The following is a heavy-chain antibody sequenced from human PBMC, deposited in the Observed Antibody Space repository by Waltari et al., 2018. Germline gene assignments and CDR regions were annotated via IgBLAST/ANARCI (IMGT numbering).Heavy chain of an antibody. J-gene: IGHJ3*02. D-gene: IGHD6-19*01. CDR2: INHSGST. Sequence: QVQLQQWGAGLLKPSETLSLTCAVYGGSFSGYYWSWLRQPPGKGLEWIGEINHSGSTNDNPSLKSRVTISVDTSKNQFSLKLSSVTAADTAVYYCARRTRIAVAGTGHDAFDIWGQGTMVTVSS. CDR3: ARRTRIAVAGTGHDAFDI. V-gene: IGHV4-34*01. CDR1: GGSFSGYY.